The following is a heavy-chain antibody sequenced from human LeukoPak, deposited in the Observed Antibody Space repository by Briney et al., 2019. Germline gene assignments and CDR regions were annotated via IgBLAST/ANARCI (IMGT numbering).Heavy chain of an antibody. Sequence: GGSLRLSCAASGFTFSSYAMSWVRQAPGKGLEWVSGILDSGYSTYYANSVKGRFTISRGNSNNTLYLQMNSLRAEDTAVYYCAKLGGHPLHNYYVGVWGKGTKVAVSS. CDR2: ILDSGYST. CDR1: GFTFSSYA. D-gene: IGHD3-16*01. V-gene: IGHV3-23*01. CDR3: AKLGGHPLHNYYVGV. J-gene: IGHJ6*03.